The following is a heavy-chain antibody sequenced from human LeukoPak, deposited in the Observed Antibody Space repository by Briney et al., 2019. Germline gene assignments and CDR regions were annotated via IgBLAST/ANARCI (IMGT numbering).Heavy chain of an antibody. CDR3: ATKQWLAPPPDS. CDR1: GFTFSRYW. V-gene: IGHV3-74*01. J-gene: IGHJ4*02. Sequence: GGSLRLSCEASGFTFSRYWMHWVRQAPGKGLVWVSRTKSDGKTNYADSVKGRFTVSRDNADNTMFLQMNSVRDEDTAVYYCATKQWLAPPPDSWGQGTPVTVSS. CDR2: TKSDGKT. D-gene: IGHD6-19*01.